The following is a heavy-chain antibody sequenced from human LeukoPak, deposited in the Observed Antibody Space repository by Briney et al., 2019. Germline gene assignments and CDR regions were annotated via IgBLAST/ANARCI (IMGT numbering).Heavy chain of an antibody. CDR1: GFTFSSYA. D-gene: IGHD3-9*01. J-gene: IGHJ3*02. CDR2: ISGSGGST. Sequence: PGGSLRLSCAASGFTFSSYAMSWVRQAPGKGLEWVSAISGSGGSTYYADSVKGRFTISRDNSKNTLYLQMNSLRAEDTAVYYCAKELLPFDCLPRDAFDIWGQGKMVTVSS. V-gene: IGHV3-23*01. CDR3: AKELLPFDCLPRDAFDI.